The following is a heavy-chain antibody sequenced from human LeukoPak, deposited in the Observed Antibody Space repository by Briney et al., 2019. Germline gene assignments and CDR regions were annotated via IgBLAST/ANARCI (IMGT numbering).Heavy chain of an antibody. J-gene: IGHJ4*02. CDR1: GFTFSSYG. Sequence: GGSLRLSCAASGFTFSSYGMHWVRQAPGKGLEWVAVISYDGSSKYYADSVKGRFTISRDNSKNTLYLQMNSLRAEDTAVYYCAKEMAAAMVPAFDYWGQGTLVTVSS. D-gene: IGHD5-18*01. CDR2: ISYDGSSK. V-gene: IGHV3-30*18. CDR3: AKEMAAAMVPAFDY.